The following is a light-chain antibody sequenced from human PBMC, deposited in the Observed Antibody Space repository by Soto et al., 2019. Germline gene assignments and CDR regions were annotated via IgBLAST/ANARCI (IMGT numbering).Light chain of an antibody. J-gene: IGKJ1*01. CDR2: GAS. V-gene: IGKV3-15*01. CDR1: QDISTN. CDR3: QQYDNWLRT. Sequence: DIVMTQSPATLSVTPGERATLSCRASQDISTNLAWYQQKPGQAPRLLIYGASTRATGIPARFSGSGSGTEFTLTISSLQSEDFAVYYCQQYDNWLRTFGQGTKVDIK.